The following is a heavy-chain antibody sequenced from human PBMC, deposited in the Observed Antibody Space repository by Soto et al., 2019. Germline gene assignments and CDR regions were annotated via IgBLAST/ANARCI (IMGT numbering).Heavy chain of an antibody. J-gene: IGHJ4*02. CDR3: ARAQGSGFLVS. CDR1: GGAISSGDYY. CDR2: IYYRGST. Sequence: QVQLQEAGPGLVKPSQTLSLTCTVSGGAISSGDYYWSWIRQPPGKGLEWIGYIYYRGSTYYNPSLKSRVIISVDTSKNQFSLQLSSVTAADTAVYYCARAQGSGFLVSWGQGTLVTASA. D-gene: IGHD3-10*01. V-gene: IGHV4-30-4*01.